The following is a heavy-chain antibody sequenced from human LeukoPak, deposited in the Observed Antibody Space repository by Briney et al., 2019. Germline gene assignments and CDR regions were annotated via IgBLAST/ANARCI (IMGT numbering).Heavy chain of an antibody. Sequence: KASQTLSLTCTVSGGSISSGGYYWSWIRQPAGKGLEWIGRIYTSGSTNYNPSLKSRVTISVDTSKNQFSLKLSSVTAADTAVYYCARENAYCTNGVCPVPGTNWFDPWGQGTLVTVSS. D-gene: IGHD2-8*01. CDR3: ARENAYCTNGVCPVPGTNWFDP. CDR2: IYTSGST. CDR1: GGSISSGGYY. J-gene: IGHJ5*02. V-gene: IGHV4-61*02.